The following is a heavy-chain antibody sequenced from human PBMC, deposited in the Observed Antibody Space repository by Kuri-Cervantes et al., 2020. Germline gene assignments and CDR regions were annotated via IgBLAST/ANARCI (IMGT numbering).Heavy chain of an antibody. CDR2: IYYSGNT. Sequence: SETLSLTCTVSGGSISSYYWSWIRQPPGKGLEWIGYIYYSGNTNYNPSLKSRVTMSVDTSKNQFSLKLSSVTAADTAVYYCARRYSGTYYNGFDYWGQGTLVTVSS. J-gene: IGHJ4*02. CDR3: ARRYSGTYYNGFDY. D-gene: IGHD3-10*01. CDR1: GGSISSYY. V-gene: IGHV4-59*01.